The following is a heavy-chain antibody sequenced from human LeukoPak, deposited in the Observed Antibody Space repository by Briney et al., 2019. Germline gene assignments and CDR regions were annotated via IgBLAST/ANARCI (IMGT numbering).Heavy chain of an antibody. Sequence: GASVKASCKASGYTFTGYYMHWVRQAPGQGLEWMGWINPNSGGTNYAQKFQGRVTMTRDTSISTAYMELSRLRSDGTAVYYCARADVYTGNWNAKADAFDIWGQGTMVTVSS. CDR2: INPNSGGT. D-gene: IGHD1-20*01. J-gene: IGHJ3*02. CDR1: GYTFTGYY. V-gene: IGHV1-2*02. CDR3: ARADVYTGNWNAKADAFDI.